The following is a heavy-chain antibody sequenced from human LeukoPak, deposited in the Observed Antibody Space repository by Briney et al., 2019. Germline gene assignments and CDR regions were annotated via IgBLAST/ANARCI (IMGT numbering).Heavy chain of an antibody. Sequence: GASVKVSCKASGYTFTSYDINWVRQDTGQGLEWMGWMNPNSGNTGYAQKFQGRVTITRKTSISTAYMELSSLRSEDTAVYYCARGIGDWFDPWGQGTLVTVSS. CDR2: MNPNSGNT. CDR1: GYTFTSYD. J-gene: IGHJ5*02. CDR3: ARGIGDWFDP. V-gene: IGHV1-8*03. D-gene: IGHD2-15*01.